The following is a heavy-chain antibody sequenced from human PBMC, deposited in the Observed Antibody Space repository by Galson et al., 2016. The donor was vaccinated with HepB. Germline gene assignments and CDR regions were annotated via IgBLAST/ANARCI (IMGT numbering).Heavy chain of an antibody. Sequence: SVKVSCKASGYTFASHGIIWVRQAPGQGLEWLGWIIVKNGIVDYAQNLQGRVTMTADTSTSTAYMELRSLRFDDTAVYYCARESTGAILAFDFWGQGTMVTVSS. D-gene: IGHD1-26*01. J-gene: IGHJ3*01. CDR1: GYTFASHG. CDR3: ARESTGAILAFDF. CDR2: IIVKNGIV. V-gene: IGHV1-18*01.